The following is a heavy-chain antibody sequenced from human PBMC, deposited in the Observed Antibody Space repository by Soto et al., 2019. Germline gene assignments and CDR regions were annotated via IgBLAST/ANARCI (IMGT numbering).Heavy chain of an antibody. D-gene: IGHD4-4*01. Sequence: PSETLSLTCVVSGGSISSSNWWSWVRQPPGKGLEWIGEIYRGGNTNYNPSLQSRVTISVDKPKNQFSLKLSSMTAEDTAVYYCARDLGRDSNQHWGQGTLVTVSS. CDR1: GGSISSSNW. CDR2: IYRGGNT. J-gene: IGHJ1*01. CDR3: ARDLGRDSNQH. V-gene: IGHV4-4*02.